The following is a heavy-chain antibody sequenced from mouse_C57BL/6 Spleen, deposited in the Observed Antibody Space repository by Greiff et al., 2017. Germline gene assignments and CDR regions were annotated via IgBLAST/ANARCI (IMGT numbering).Heavy chain of an antibody. CDR1: GYAFSSYW. J-gene: IGHJ1*03. CDR3: ARCSTVGRGYWYFDV. Sequence: QVQLQQSGAELVKPGASVKISCKASGYAFSSYWMNWVKQRPGKGLEWIGQIYPGDGDTKYNGKFKGKATLTADKASSTAYMQLSSLTSEDSAVFSCARCSTVGRGYWYFDVWGTGTTVTVSS. CDR2: IYPGDGDT. V-gene: IGHV1-80*01. D-gene: IGHD1-1*01.